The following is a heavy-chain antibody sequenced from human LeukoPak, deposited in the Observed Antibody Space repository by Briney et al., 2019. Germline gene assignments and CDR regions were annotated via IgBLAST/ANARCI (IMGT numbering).Heavy chain of an antibody. J-gene: IGHJ4*02. V-gene: IGHV4-31*03. CDR1: GGSISSGGYY. CDR3: ARVSSSWRTIDY. Sequence: PSETLSLTCTVSGGSISSGGYYWSWIRQHPGKGLEWIGYIYYSGSTYYNPSLKSRVTISVDTSKNQFSLKLSSVTAADTAVYYCARVSSSWRTIDYWGQGTLVTVSS. CDR2: IYYSGST. D-gene: IGHD6-13*01.